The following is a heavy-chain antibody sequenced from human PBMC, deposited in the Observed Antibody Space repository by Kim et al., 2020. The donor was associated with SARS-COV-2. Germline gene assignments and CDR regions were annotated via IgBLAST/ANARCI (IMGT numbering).Heavy chain of an antibody. D-gene: IGHD5-12*01. V-gene: IGHV3-9*01. J-gene: IGHJ4*02. Sequence: DSVKGRFTISRDNAKNSLYLQMNSLRAEDTALYYCAKDRAYSGYDGFDYWGQGTLVTVSS. CDR3: AKDRAYSGYDGFDY.